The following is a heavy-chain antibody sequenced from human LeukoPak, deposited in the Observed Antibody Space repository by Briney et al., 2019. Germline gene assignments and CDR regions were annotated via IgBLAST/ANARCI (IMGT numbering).Heavy chain of an antibody. CDR3: ARGLIVGATPIDY. J-gene: IGHJ4*02. D-gene: IGHD1-26*01. CDR1: GGSISSGDYY. V-gene: IGHV4-30-4*01. CDR2: IYYSGST. Sequence: SETLSLTCTVSGGSISSGDYYWSWIRQPPGKGLEWIGYIYYSGSTYYNPSLKSRVTIPVDTSKNQFSLKLSSVTAADTAVYYCARGLIVGATPIDYWGQGTLVTVSS.